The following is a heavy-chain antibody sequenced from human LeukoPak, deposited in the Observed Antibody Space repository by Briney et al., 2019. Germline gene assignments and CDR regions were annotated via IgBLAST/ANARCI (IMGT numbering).Heavy chain of an antibody. CDR3: ARDRDIAVAGTGYYYYYMDV. V-gene: IGHV4-61*02. D-gene: IGHD6-19*01. CDR1: GGSISSGSYY. Sequence: PSQTLCLTCAVSGGSISSGSYYWSWIRQPAGKGLEWIGRIYTSGSTNYNPSLKSRVTISVDTSKNQFSLKLSSVTAADTAVYYCARDRDIAVAGTGYYYYYMDVWGKGTTVTVSS. CDR2: IYTSGST. J-gene: IGHJ6*03.